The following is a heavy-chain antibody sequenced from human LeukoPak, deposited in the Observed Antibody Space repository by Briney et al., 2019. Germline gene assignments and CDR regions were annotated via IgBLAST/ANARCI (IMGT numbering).Heavy chain of an antibody. Sequence: PGGSLRLSCAASGFTFHSYSMNWVRQASGKGLEWVSYISGSSSTIYYADSVKGRFTISRDNAKDSLYLQMNSLRAEDTALYYCARARYDYGYWYFDLWGRGTLVTVSS. J-gene: IGHJ2*01. CDR1: GFTFHSYS. CDR2: ISGSSSTI. CDR3: ARARYDYGYWYFDL. D-gene: IGHD4-17*01. V-gene: IGHV3-48*04.